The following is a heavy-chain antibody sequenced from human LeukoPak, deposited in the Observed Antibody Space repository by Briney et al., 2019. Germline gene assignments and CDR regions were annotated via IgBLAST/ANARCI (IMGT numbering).Heavy chain of an antibody. CDR3: AKEFIAGDGHVDCDS. CDR2: ITSSGATT. D-gene: IGHD5-24*01. J-gene: IGHJ4*02. Sequence: PGGSLRPSCAASGFTISTYAMTWVRQAPGKGLEWVSSITSSGATTYYADSVKGRFTISRDISKNTLYLQMNSLTAEDSAVYYCAKEFIAGDGHVDCDSWGRGTLVTVSS. CDR1: GFTISTYA. V-gene: IGHV3-23*01.